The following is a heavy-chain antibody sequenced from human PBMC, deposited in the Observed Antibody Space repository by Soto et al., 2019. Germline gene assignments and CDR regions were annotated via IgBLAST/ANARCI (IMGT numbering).Heavy chain of an antibody. Sequence: TSKTLSLTCTVSGGSISSYYWSWIRQPPGKGLEWIGHIYNSGSTSYNSSLKSRVTISVDTSKSQLSLKLSSVTAADTAVYYCARVRDCSGGTCYSWWFDPWGQGTLVTVS. CDR2: IYNSGST. V-gene: IGHV4-59*01. CDR1: GGSISSYY. D-gene: IGHD2-15*01. CDR3: ARVRDCSGGTCYSWWFDP. J-gene: IGHJ5*02.